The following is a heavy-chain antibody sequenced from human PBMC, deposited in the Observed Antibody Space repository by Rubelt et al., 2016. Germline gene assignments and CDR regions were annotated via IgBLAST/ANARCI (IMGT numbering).Heavy chain of an antibody. Sequence: VQLVESGGGVVQPGRSLRLSCAASGFTFSGYGMHWVRQAPGKGLEWVAVIWYDGSNKFYADSVKGRFTISRDNSKNTLYLQMNSLRVEDTAVYYCARARDYYYYHMDVWGQGTTVTVSS. J-gene: IGHJ6*02. CDR3: ARARDYYYYHMDV. V-gene: IGHV3-33*01. CDR2: IWYDGSNK. CDR1: GFTFSGYG.